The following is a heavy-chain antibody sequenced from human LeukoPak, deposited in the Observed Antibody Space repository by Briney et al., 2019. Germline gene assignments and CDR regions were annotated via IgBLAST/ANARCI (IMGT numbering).Heavy chain of an antibody. CDR1: GGSISSYY. J-gene: IGHJ5*02. CDR3: ARFAIKWWPNWFDP. D-gene: IGHD2-15*01. CDR2: IYYSGST. V-gene: IGHV4-59*01. Sequence: SSETLSLTCTVSGGSISSYYWSWIRQPPGKGLEWIGYIYYSGSTNYNPSLKSRVTISVDTSKNQFSLKLSSVTAADTAVYYCARFAIKWWPNWFDPWGQGTLVTVSS.